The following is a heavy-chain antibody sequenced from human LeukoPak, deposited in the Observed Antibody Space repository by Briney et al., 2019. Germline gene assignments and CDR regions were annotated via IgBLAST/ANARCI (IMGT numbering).Heavy chain of an antibody. CDR1: GGSFSGYY. J-gene: IGHJ4*02. CDR3: ARVSKVLYYYDSSGYYGN. D-gene: IGHD3-22*01. CDR2: INHSGST. V-gene: IGHV4-34*01. Sequence: SGTLSLTCAVYGGSFSGYYWSWIRQPPGKGLEWIGEINHSGSTNYHPSLRSRVTISVDSSKNQFSQKLSSVTAADTAVYYCARVSKVLYYYDSSGYYGNWGQGTLVTVSS.